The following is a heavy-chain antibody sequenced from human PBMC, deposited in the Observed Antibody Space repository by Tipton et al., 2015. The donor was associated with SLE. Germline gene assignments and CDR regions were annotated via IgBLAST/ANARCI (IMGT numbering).Heavy chain of an antibody. CDR2: INPNRGGA. V-gene: IGHV1-2*06. CDR3: ARALRSYSGYGPTYFYYFIDV. Sequence: QVQLVQSGPEVKKPGASVKVSCKATGFDFSDYFVHWVRQAPGQGLEWMGLINPNRGGAEYAQKFQGRVTMTSDRSLNEVYMEVTSLLSGDTAVYYCARALRSYSGYGPTYFYYFIDVWGRGTTVTVSS. J-gene: IGHJ6*03. D-gene: IGHD5-12*01. CDR1: GFDFSDYF.